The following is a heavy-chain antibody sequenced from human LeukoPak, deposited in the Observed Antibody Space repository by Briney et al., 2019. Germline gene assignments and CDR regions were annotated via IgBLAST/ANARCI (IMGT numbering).Heavy chain of an antibody. CDR3: ARRYDGFDY. J-gene: IGHJ4*02. CDR1: GFTFSSAW. CDR2: ISYDGSNK. Sequence: GGSLRLSCAASGFTFSSAWMSWVRQAPGKGLEWVAVISYDGSNKYYADSVKGRFSISRDNSKNTLYLQMNSLRAEDTAVYYCARRYDGFDYWGQGTLVTVSS. V-gene: IGHV3-30-3*01. D-gene: IGHD3-3*01.